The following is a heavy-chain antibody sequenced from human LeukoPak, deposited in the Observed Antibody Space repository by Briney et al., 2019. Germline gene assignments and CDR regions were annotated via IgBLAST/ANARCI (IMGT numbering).Heavy chain of an antibody. J-gene: IGHJ3*02. CDR1: GFTFSSYA. D-gene: IGHD2-2*02. Sequence: GRSLRLSCAASGFTFSSYAMHWVRRAPGKGLEWVAVISYDGSNKYYADSVKGRFTISRDNSKNTLYLQMNSLRAEDTAVYYCASPFERGQSRYCSSTSCYTSGAFDIWGQGTMVTVSS. V-gene: IGHV3-30-3*01. CDR2: ISYDGSNK. CDR3: ASPFERGQSRYCSSTSCYTSGAFDI.